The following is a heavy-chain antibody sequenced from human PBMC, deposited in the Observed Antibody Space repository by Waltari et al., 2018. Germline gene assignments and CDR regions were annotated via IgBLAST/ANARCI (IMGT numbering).Heavy chain of an antibody. V-gene: IGHV3-11*04. D-gene: IGHD3-10*02. CDR2: MCRRGALM. CDR1: GFNVRDYY. CDR3: VRDGKPYVRDRYRGGFAY. J-gene: IGHJ4*02. Sequence: QVQLVESGGGLVKPGGSLRLSCAASGFNVRDYYMTWVPHAPGQELEWVSHMCRRGALMYYSTSMRDRFTISRDTAENSLYLHMNSLKSEDTAVYYCVRDGKPYVRDRYRGGFAYWGQGVRVTVSS.